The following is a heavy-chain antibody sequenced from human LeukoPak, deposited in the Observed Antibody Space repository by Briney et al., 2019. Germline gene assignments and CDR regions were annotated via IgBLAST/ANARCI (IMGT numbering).Heavy chain of an antibody. Sequence: SETLSLTCTVSGGSISSYYWSWIRQPAEKGLDWIGRIHTNGSTNYNPSLKSRVTMSVDTSKNQFSLKLSSVTAADTAVYFCARAPEFSSGWLPDTWGQGILVTVPS. CDR3: ARAPEFSSGWLPDT. D-gene: IGHD6-19*01. CDR2: IHTNGST. CDR1: GGSISSYY. V-gene: IGHV4-4*07. J-gene: IGHJ5*02.